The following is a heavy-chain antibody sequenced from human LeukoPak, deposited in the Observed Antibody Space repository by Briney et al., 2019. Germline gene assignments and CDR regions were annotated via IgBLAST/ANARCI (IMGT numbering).Heavy chain of an antibody. Sequence: PGGSRRLSCAASGFTFSSYGMHWVRQAPGKGLEWVAFIRYDGSNKYYADSVKGRFTISRDNSKNTLYLQMNSLRAEDTAVYYCAKGTKYYDFWSGGDAFDIWGQGTMVTVSS. V-gene: IGHV3-30*02. CDR2: IRYDGSNK. CDR1: GFTFSSYG. CDR3: AKGTKYYDFWSGGDAFDI. D-gene: IGHD3-3*01. J-gene: IGHJ3*02.